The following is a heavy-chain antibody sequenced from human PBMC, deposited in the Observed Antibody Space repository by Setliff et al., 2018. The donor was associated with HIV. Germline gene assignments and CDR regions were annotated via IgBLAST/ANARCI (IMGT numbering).Heavy chain of an antibody. D-gene: IGHD5-12*01. CDR1: GGTFSSYA. Sequence: ASVKVSCKASGGTFSSYAISWVRQAPGQGLEWMGGIIPIFGTANYAQKFQGRVTITTDESTSTAYMELSSLRSEDTAVYYCAIGGNGYNWVLVDAFEIWGQGTMVTVSS. V-gene: IGHV1-69*05. CDR2: IIPIFGTA. CDR3: AIGGNGYNWVLVDAFEI. J-gene: IGHJ3*02.